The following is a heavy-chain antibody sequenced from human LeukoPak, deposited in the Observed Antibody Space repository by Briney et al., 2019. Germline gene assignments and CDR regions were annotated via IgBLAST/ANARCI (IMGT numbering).Heavy chain of an antibody. V-gene: IGHV3-23*01. CDR1: GFTFSTYA. D-gene: IGHD4-23*01. J-gene: IGHJ4*02. Sequence: GALRLSCAASGFTFSTYAMSWVRQAPGKGLGWVSVISGSGGSTYYADSVKGRFTISRDNSKNTLYLQMNSLRAEDTAVYYCAKGTTTLVVTKIDYWGQGTLVTVSS. CDR2: ISGSGGST. CDR3: AKGTTTLVVTKIDY.